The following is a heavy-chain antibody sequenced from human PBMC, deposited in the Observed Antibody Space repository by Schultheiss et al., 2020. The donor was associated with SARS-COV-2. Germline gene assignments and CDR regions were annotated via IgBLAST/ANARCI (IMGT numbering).Heavy chain of an antibody. CDR1: GYTFTSYA. Sequence: ASVKVSCKASGYTFTSYAMHWVRQAPGQRLEWMGWINAGNGNTNYAQKLQGRVTMTTDTSTSTAYMELRSLRAEDTAVYYCARDPYDSSGYYYFLRPEPIGNWFDPWGQGTLVTVSS. CDR2: INAGNGNT. D-gene: IGHD3-22*01. CDR3: ARDPYDSSGYYYFLRPEPIGNWFDP. V-gene: IGHV1-3*01. J-gene: IGHJ5*02.